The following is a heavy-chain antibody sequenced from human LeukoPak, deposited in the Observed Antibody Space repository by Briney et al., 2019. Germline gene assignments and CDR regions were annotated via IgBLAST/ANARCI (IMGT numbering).Heavy chain of an antibody. J-gene: IGHJ6*02. V-gene: IGHV1-69*13. D-gene: IGHD6-13*01. CDR3: ASRRQLFRGYYYGMDV. CDR2: IIPIFGTA. CDR1: GGTFSSYA. Sequence: ASVKVSCKASGGTFSSYAISWVRQAPGQGLEWMGGIIPIFGTANYARKFQGGVTITADESTSTAYMELSSLRSEDTAVYYCASRRQLFRGYYYGMDVWGQGTTVTVSS.